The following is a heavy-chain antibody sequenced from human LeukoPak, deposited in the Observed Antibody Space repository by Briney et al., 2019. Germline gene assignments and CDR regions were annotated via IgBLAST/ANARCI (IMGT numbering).Heavy chain of an antibody. J-gene: IGHJ3*02. CDR1: GFTFSSYA. CDR3: AKGRDGYNSAFDI. D-gene: IGHD5-24*01. Sequence: GGSLRLSCAASGFTFSSYAMSWVRQAPGKGLEWVSAISGSGGSTYYADSVKGRFTISRDNSKNTLYLQMNSLRAEDTAIYYCAKGRDGYNSAFDIWGQGTMVTVSS. V-gene: IGHV3-23*01. CDR2: ISGSGGST.